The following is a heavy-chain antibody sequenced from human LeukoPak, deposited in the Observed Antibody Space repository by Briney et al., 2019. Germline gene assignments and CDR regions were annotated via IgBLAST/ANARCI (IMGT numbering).Heavy chain of an antibody. D-gene: IGHD5-24*01. CDR2: INPNSGGT. CDR1: GYTFTGYY. Sequence: EASVKVSCKASGYTFTGYYMHWVRQAPGQGLEWMGWINPNSGGTNYAQKFQGRVTMTRDTSISTAYMELSSLRSEDTAVYYCAYSDGPTRPFDYWGQGTLVTVSS. V-gene: IGHV1-2*02. J-gene: IGHJ4*02. CDR3: AYSDGPTRPFDY.